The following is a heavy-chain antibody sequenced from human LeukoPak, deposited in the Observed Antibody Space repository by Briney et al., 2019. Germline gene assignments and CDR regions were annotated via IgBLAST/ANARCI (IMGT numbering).Heavy chain of an antibody. CDR1: GGSTSSYY. CDR2: IYYSGST. V-gene: IGHV4-59*01. J-gene: IGHJ4*02. Sequence: PSETLSLTCTVSGGSTSSYYWSWIRQPPGKGLEWIGYIYYSGSTNYNPSLKSRVTISVDTSKNQFSLKLSSVTAADTAVYYCARNHYDFWSGYDYWGQGTLVTVSS. CDR3: ARNHYDFWSGYDY. D-gene: IGHD3-3*01.